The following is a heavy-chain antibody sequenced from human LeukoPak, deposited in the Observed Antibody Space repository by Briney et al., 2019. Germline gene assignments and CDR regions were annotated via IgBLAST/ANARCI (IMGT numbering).Heavy chain of an antibody. CDR2: IYYSGST. V-gene: IGHV4-59*01. CDR1: GGSISSYY. D-gene: IGHD5-18*01. CDR3: ARGSYSPDFDY. Sequence: PSETLSLNCTVSGGSISSYYWSWIRQPPGKGLEWIGYIYYSGSTNYNPSLKSRVTISVDTSKNQFSLKLSSVTAADTAVYYCARGSYSPDFDYWGQGTLVTVSS. J-gene: IGHJ4*02.